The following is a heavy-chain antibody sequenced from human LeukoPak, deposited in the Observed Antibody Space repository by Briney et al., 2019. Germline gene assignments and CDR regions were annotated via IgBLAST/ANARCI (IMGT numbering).Heavy chain of an antibody. D-gene: IGHD5-18*01. Sequence: GSLSLSCAASGFPFSSYSMNWVRRAPGKGLEWVSYISSSSSTIYYADSVKGRFTISRDNAKNSLYLQMNSLRAEDTAVYYCARDTHYSLGYWGQGTLVTVSS. V-gene: IGHV3-48*01. CDR2: ISSSSSTI. CDR3: ARDTHYSLGY. CDR1: GFPFSSYS. J-gene: IGHJ4*02.